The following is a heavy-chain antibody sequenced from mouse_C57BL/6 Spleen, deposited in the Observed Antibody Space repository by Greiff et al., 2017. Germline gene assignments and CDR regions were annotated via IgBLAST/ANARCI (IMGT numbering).Heavy chain of an antibody. CDR1: GFNFTSYW. J-gene: IGHJ2*01. CDR3: AIAYDDQDD. Sequence: QVQLQQPGAELVKPGASVKMSCTASGFNFTSYWITWVKQRPGQGLEWIGDIYPGSGSTNYNEKFKSKATLTVDTSSSTAYMQLSSLTSEDSAVYYCAIAYDDQDDWGKGTTLTVSS. CDR2: IYPGSGST. D-gene: IGHD6-5*01. V-gene: IGHV1-55*01.